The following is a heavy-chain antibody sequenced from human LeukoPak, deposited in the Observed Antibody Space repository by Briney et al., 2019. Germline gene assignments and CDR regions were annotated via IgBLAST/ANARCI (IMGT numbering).Heavy chain of an antibody. V-gene: IGHV3-23*01. CDR3: AKDASRHGSSTWFYFDR. CDR1: GFSFSSYA. D-gene: IGHD6-13*01. Sequence: GGSLRLSCAASGFSFSSYAMNWVRQAPGKGLEWVSSISVSGGITYYADSVRGRFTISRDDSRNTFSLQLNSLRVDDTALYYCAKDASRHGSSTWFYFDRWSQGILVSVSS. CDR2: ISVSGGIT. J-gene: IGHJ4*02.